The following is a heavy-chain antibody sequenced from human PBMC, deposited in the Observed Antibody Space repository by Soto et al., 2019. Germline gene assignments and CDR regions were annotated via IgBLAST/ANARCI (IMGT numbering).Heavy chain of an antibody. J-gene: IGHJ4*02. CDR1: GFTFSSYA. D-gene: IGHD3-10*01. Sequence: GGSLRLCCAASGFTFSSYAMSWVRQAPGKGLEWVSAISGSGGSTYYADSVKGRFTISRDNSKNTLYLQMNSLRAEDTAVYYCAKYQVTYGSAVFHFDYWGQGTLVTVSS. V-gene: IGHV3-23*01. CDR3: AKYQVTYGSAVFHFDY. CDR2: ISGSGGST.